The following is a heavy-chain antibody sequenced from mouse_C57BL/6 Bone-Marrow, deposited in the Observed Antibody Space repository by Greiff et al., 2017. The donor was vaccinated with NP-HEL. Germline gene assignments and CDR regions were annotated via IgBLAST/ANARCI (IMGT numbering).Heavy chain of an antibody. CDR3: ARRGPRWFAY. D-gene: IGHD3-3*01. CDR2: INPNNGGT. V-gene: IGHV1-26*01. J-gene: IGHJ3*01. CDR1: GYTFTDYY. Sequence: VQLQQSGPELVKPGASVKISCKASGYTFTDYYMNWVKQSHGKSLEWIGDINPNNGGTSYNQKFKGKATLTVDKSSSTAYMELRSLTSEDSAVYYCARRGPRWFAYWGQGTLVTVSA.